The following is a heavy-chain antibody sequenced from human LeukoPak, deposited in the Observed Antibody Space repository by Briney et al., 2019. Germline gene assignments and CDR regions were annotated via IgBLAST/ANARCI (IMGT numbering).Heavy chain of an antibody. Sequence: GGSLRLSCAASGFTFSSYGMHWVRQAPGKGLEYVSAISSNGGSTYYANSVKGRFTISRDNSKNTLYLQMGSLRAEDMAVYYCARAAQYSSPIDYWGQGTLVTVSS. D-gene: IGHD6-6*01. CDR3: ARAAQYSSPIDY. V-gene: IGHV3-64*01. J-gene: IGHJ4*02. CDR2: ISSNGGST. CDR1: GFTFSSYG.